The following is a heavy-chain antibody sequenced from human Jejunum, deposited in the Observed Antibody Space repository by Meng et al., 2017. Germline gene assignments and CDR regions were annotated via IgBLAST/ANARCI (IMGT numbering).Heavy chain of an antibody. D-gene: IGHD2-21*02. CDR1: GFTFSDHY. V-gene: IGHV3-72*01. CDR3: ARTNRLSYFDH. CDR2: SRNKANSYTT. J-gene: IGHJ4*02. Sequence: WGSLRLSCAASGFTFSDHYMDWVRQAPGKGLEWVGRSRNKANSYTTEYAASVKGRFTISRDESKDSLYLQMNSLTTEDTAVYYCARTNRLSYFDHWGPGTLVTVSS.